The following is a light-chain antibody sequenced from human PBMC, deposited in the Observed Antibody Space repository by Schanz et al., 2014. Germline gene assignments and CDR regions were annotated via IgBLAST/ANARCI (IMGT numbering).Light chain of an antibody. Sequence: SALTQPASVSGSPGQSITISCTGTISDVGSYNLVSWYQQHPGKAPKLMIYEVSKRPSGVSSRFSGSKSGNTASLTISGLQPEDEADYYCCSYAGSSTWVFGGGTKLTVL. CDR2: EVS. J-gene: IGLJ3*02. V-gene: IGLV2-23*02. CDR3: CSYAGSSTWV. CDR1: ISDVGSYNL.